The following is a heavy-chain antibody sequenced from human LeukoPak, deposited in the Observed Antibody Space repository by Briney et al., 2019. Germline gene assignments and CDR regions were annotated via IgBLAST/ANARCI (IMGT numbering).Heavy chain of an antibody. CDR3: ARGRRIAAAGSQHLGY. Sequence: ASVKVSCKASGYTFTSYDINWVRQATGQGLEWMGWMNPNSGNTGYAQKFQGGVTMTRNTSISTAYMELSSLRSEDTAVYYCARGRRIAAAGSQHLGYWGQGTLVTVSS. CDR2: MNPNSGNT. V-gene: IGHV1-8*01. J-gene: IGHJ4*02. D-gene: IGHD6-13*01. CDR1: GYTFTSYD.